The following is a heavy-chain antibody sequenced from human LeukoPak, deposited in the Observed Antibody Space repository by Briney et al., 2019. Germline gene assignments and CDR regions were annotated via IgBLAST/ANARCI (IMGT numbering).Heavy chain of an antibody. D-gene: IGHD2-2*01. Sequence: GGSLRLSCAASGFTFDDYAMHWVRQAPGKGLEWVSGISWNSGNIGYADSVKGRFTISRDNAKNSLYLQMNSLRAEDTALYYCAKGYCSSTSCYDDYWGQGTLVTVSS. J-gene: IGHJ4*02. V-gene: IGHV3-9*01. CDR1: GFTFDDYA. CDR2: ISWNSGNI. CDR3: AKGYCSSTSCYDDY.